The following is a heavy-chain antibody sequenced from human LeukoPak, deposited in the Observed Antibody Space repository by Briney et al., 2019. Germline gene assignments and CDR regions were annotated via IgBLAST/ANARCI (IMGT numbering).Heavy chain of an antibody. V-gene: IGHV3-30-3*01. Sequence: GGSLRLSCAASGFTFSSYAMHWVRQAPGKGLEWVAVISYDGSNKYYADSVKGRFTISRDNSKNTLYLQMNSLRAEDTAVYYCARDRRYFDWLFPQIDFDYWGQGTLVTVSS. J-gene: IGHJ4*02. CDR3: ARDRRYFDWLFPQIDFDY. CDR2: ISYDGSNK. CDR1: GFTFSSYA. D-gene: IGHD3-9*01.